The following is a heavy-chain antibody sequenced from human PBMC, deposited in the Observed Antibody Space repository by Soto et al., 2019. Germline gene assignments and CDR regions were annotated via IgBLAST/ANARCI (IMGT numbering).Heavy chain of an antibody. CDR3: ARLYYFDASVYRPLDF. J-gene: IGHJ4*02. CDR2: IKRDESDK. V-gene: IGHV3-7*01. D-gene: IGHD3-22*01. Sequence: GGSLRLSCVASGFTFNNYYMGWLRQAPGKGLEWVATIKRDESDKYYVDSVKGRFTISRDNAKNSLYLEMNSLRGEDTAVYYCARLYYFDASVYRPLDFWGQGILVTVSS. CDR1: GFTFNNYY.